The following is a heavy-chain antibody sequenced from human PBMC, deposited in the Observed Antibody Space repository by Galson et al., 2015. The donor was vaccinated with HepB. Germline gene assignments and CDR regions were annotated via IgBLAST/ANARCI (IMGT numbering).Heavy chain of an antibody. CDR3: AREKRTETGNYIDF. CDR2: ISSSSSDTV. CDR1: GFTFNNYA. V-gene: IGHV3-48*02. J-gene: IGHJ4*02. D-gene: IGHD3-9*01. Sequence: SLRLSCAASGFTFNNYAMNWVRQAPGKGLEWLSYISSSSSDTVYYGDSVKGRFTISRDDAKNSLYLQMYSLRDGDTAMYFCAREKRTETGNYIDFWGQGTLVTVSS.